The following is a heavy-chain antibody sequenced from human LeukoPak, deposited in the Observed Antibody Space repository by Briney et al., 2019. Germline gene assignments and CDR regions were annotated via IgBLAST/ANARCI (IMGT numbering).Heavy chain of an antibody. J-gene: IGHJ6*03. Sequence: ASVKVSCKASGYTFTSYGITWVRQAPGQGLEWMGWINANNGNTNYAQNLQGRVTMTRDTSTSTAYMELSRLRSDDTAVYYCARGPYYYYYMDVWGKGTTVTVSS. V-gene: IGHV1-18*01. CDR3: ARGPYYYYYMDV. CDR1: GYTFTSYG. CDR2: INANNGNT.